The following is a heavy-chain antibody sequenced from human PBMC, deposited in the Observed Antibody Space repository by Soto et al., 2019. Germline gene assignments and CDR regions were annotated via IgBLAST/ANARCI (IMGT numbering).Heavy chain of an antibody. CDR2: IWYDGINK. CDR1: GFTFSNNG. CDR3: ARDRVQMVDGLDV. J-gene: IGHJ6*02. V-gene: IGHV3-33*01. D-gene: IGHD2-15*01. Sequence: QVQLVESGGGVVQPGRSLRLSCAASGFTFSNNGMHWVRQAPGKGLEWVAVIWYDGINKYYADSVKGRFIISRDNCKNTVYLQMNSLRAEDTAVYYCARDRVQMVDGLDVWGQGTTVTVSS.